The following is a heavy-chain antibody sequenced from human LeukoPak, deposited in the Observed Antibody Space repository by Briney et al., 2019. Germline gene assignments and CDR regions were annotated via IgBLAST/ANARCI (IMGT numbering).Heavy chain of an antibody. J-gene: IGHJ4*02. CDR2: IYSGGST. Sequence: GGSLRLSCTASGFTVSSNYMSWVRQAPGKGLEWVSVIYSGGSTYYADSVKGRFTISRDNSKNTLYLQMNSLRAEDTAVYYCAASSSSKQPPFDYWGQGTLVTVSS. D-gene: IGHD2-2*01. V-gene: IGHV3-53*01. CDR3: AASSSSKQPPFDY. CDR1: GFTVSSNY.